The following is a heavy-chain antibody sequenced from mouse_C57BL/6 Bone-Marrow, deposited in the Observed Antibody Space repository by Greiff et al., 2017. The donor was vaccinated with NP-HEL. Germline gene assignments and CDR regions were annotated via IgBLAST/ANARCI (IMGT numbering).Heavy chain of an antibody. J-gene: IGHJ3*01. CDR3: ARRSSGYVAY. CDR2: ILPGTGGT. V-gene: IGHV1-9*01. D-gene: IGHD3-2*02. CDR1: GYTFTGYW. Sequence: VQLQQSGPELMKPGASVKLSCKATGYTFTGYWIEWVKQSPGHGLEWIGEILPGTGGTNYNEKFKGKATFTADTSSNTAYMQLSSLTTEVSAIYYCARRSSGYVAYWGQGTLVTVSA.